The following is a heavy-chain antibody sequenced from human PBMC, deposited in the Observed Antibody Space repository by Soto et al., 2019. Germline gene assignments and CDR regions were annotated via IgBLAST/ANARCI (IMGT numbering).Heavy chain of an antibody. J-gene: IGHJ4*02. V-gene: IGHV4-59*13. CDR2: VYHTGST. Sequence: QLRESGPGLVKPSETLSLTCDVSGASITTYYWSWIRQAPGQGLEWIGNVYHTGSTDYNSSLRSRVTISVDSSKNQFSFNMNSVTAADTAVYYCARRLFGSGWTLDSWGQGALVTVSS. CDR1: GASITTYY. CDR3: ARRLFGSGWTLDS. D-gene: IGHD6-19*01.